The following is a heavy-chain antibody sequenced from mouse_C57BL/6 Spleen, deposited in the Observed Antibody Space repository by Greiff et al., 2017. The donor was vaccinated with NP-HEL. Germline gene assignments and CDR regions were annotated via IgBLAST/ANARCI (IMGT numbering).Heavy chain of an antibody. CDR2: IHPNSGST. D-gene: IGHD4-1*02. Sequence: VKLQQPGAELVKPGASVKLSCKASGYTFTSYWMHWVKQRPGQGLEWIGMIHPNSGSTNYNEKFKSKATLTVDKSSSTAYMQLSSLTSEDSAVYYCARSTETGAMDYWGQGTSVTVSS. CDR1: GYTFTSYW. CDR3: ARSTETGAMDY. J-gene: IGHJ4*01. V-gene: IGHV1-64*01.